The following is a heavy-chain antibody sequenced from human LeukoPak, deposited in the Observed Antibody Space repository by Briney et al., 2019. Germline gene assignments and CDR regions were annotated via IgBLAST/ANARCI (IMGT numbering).Heavy chain of an antibody. D-gene: IGHD3-10*01. CDR1: GFTFSSYA. J-gene: IGHJ4*02. CDR2: ISYDGSNK. Sequence: PGRSLRLSCAASGFTFSSYAMHWVRQAPGKGLEWVAVISYDGSNKYYADSVKGRFTISRDNSKNTLYLQMNSLRAEDTAVYYCARAKWFGDYYFDYWGQGTLVTVSS. V-gene: IGHV3-30-3*01. CDR3: ARAKWFGDYYFDY.